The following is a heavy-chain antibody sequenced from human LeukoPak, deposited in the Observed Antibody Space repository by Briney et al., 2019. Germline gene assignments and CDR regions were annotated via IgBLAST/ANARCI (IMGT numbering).Heavy chain of an antibody. CDR2: INPNSGGT. Sequence: GASVKVSCKASGYTFTGYYMHWVRQAPGQGLEWMGWINPNSGGTNYAQKFQGRVTMTRDTSISTAYMELSRLRSDDTAVYYCARDLNRGLARQRIAVVPLGYWGQGTLVTVSS. V-gene: IGHV1-2*02. J-gene: IGHJ4*02. CDR3: ARDLNRGLARQRIAVVPLGY. D-gene: IGHD6-19*01. CDR1: GYTFTGYY.